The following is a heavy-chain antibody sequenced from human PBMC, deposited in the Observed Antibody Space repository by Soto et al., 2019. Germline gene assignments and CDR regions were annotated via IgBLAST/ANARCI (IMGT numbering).Heavy chain of an antibody. J-gene: IGHJ5*02. CDR2: ISYDVNNK. CDR1: GFSFSAYG. Sequence: QVQLVESGGGVVQPGRSLRLSCAASGFSFSAYGMHWVRQAPGMGLEWVAVISYDVNNKYYADSVKGRFTISRDNSKNTLYLQMNSLRAEDTAVYYCAKDFRRPTTGTNWFDPWGQGTLVTVSS. D-gene: IGHD1-1*01. CDR3: AKDFRRPTTGTNWFDP. V-gene: IGHV3-30*18.